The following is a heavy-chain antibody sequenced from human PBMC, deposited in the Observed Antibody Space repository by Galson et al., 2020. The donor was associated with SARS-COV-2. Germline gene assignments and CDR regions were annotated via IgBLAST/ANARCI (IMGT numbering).Heavy chain of an antibody. CDR2: IYYSGST. Sequence: SETLSLTCTVSGGSISSGDYYWSWIRQPPGKGLEWIGYIYYSGSTYYNPSLKSRVTISVDTSKNQFSLKLSSVTAADTTVYYCARGVTGPEDYGDRLPPDYWGQGTLVTVSS. CDR1: GGSISSGDYY. V-gene: IGHV4-30-4*01. CDR3: ARGVTGPEDYGDRLPPDY. D-gene: IGHD4-17*01. J-gene: IGHJ4*02.